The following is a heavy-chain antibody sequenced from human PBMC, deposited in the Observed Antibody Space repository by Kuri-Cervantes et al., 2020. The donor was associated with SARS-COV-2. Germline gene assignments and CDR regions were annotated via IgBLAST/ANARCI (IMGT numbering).Heavy chain of an antibody. J-gene: IGHJ6*02. V-gene: IGHV4-34*01. CDR2: IYYSGST. CDR3: ATMVRGVPRMDV. D-gene: IGHD3-10*01. Sequence: SETLSLTCAVYGGSFSGYYWSWIRQPPGKGLEWIGSIYYSGSTYYNPSLKSRVTISVDTSKNQFSLKLSSVTAADTAVYYCATMVRGVPRMDVWGQGTTVTVSS. CDR1: GGSFSGYY.